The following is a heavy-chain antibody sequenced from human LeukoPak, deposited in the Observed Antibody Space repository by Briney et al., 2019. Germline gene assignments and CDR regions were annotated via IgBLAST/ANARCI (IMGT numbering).Heavy chain of an antibody. CDR1: GGTFSTHA. Sequence: ASVKVSCKASGGTFSTHAISWVRQAPGQGLEWMGGLIPIFALANYAQKFQGRLTITADESTNTAYLELSSLRFEDTAVYYCARDNGGFGELLHGYWGQGTLVTVSS. V-gene: IGHV1-69*13. CDR3: ARDNGGFGELLHGY. CDR2: LIPIFALA. J-gene: IGHJ4*02. D-gene: IGHD3-10*01.